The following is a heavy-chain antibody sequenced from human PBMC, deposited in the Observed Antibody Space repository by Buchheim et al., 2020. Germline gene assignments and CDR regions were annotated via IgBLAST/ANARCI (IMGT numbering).Heavy chain of an antibody. CDR1: GYKFTTYW. V-gene: IGHV5-10-1*03. J-gene: IGHJ6*02. CDR3: ARDTLIKTSYYYGMDV. D-gene: IGHD3-16*01. CDR2: IAPSDSET. Sequence: EVQLVQSGAEVKKPGESLRISCKSSGYKFTTYWISWVRQMPGKGLEWMGRIAPSDSETNYSPSFQDHVTISVDRSTNTAYPQWSSLKASDTAVYHCARDTLIKTSYYYGMDVWGQG.